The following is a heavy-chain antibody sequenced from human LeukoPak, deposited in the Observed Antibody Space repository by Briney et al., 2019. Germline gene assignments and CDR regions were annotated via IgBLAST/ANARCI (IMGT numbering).Heavy chain of an antibody. CDR3: ARRPSSGYYGSHFDY. J-gene: IGHJ4*02. CDR2: IYPGDSDT. D-gene: IGHD3-22*01. Sequence: GEPLKISCKASGYSFASYWIGWVRQMPGKGLEWMGIIYPGDSDTRYSPSFDGQVTISAEKSISTAYLQWNSLKTSDTAMYYCARRPSSGYYGSHFDYWGQGTLVTVSS. CDR1: GYSFASYW. V-gene: IGHV5-51*01.